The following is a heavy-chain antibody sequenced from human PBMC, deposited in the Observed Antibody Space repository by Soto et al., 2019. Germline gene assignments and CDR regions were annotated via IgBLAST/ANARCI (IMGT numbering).Heavy chain of an antibody. CDR1: GYTFTNYA. D-gene: IGHD3-3*01. Sequence: VQLLQYGGEVRKPGDSLKVSCKTSGYTFTNYAIIWVRQAPGQGLQWMGWISAYSGDTKYAQRFQDRLTVTTDPSTTTASMELRSLRSDDTAVYYCARDGRAFSIFGETMDVWGQGTTVTVSS. V-gene: IGHV1-18*01. J-gene: IGHJ6*02. CDR2: ISAYSGDT. CDR3: ARDGRAFSIFGETMDV.